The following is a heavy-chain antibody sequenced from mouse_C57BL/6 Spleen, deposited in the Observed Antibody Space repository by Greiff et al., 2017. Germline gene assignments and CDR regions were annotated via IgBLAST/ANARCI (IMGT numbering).Heavy chain of an antibody. CDR2: IYPGSGST. CDR1: GYTFTSYW. CDR3: ARYYYGNQYYFDY. V-gene: IGHV1-55*01. J-gene: IGHJ2*01. Sequence: QVQLQQPGAELVKPGASVQMSCKASGYTFTSYWITWVKQRPGQGLEWIGDIYPGSGSTNYNEKFKSKATLTVDTSSSTAYMQLSSLTSEDSAVYYCARYYYGNQYYFDYWGQGTTLTVSS. D-gene: IGHD2-1*01.